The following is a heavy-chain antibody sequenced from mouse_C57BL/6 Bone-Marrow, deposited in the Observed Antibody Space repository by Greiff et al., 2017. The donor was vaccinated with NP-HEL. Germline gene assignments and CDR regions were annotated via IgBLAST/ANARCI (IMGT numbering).Heavy chain of an antibody. CDR2: ISDGGSYT. J-gene: IGHJ4*01. D-gene: IGHD3-3*01. Sequence: EVKVVESGGGLVKPGGSLKLSCAASGFTFSSYAMSWVRQTPEKRLEWVATISDGGSYTYYPDNVKGRFTISRDNAKNNLYLQMSHLKSEDTAMYYCARVGRDYYAMDYWGQGTSVTVSS. CDR3: ARVGRDYYAMDY. CDR1: GFTFSSYA. V-gene: IGHV5-4*03.